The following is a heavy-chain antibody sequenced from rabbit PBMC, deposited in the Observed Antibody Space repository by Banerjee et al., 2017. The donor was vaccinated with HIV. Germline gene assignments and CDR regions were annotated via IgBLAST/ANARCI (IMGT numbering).Heavy chain of an antibody. V-gene: IGHV1S40*01. J-gene: IGHJ4*01. Sequence: QSLEESGGDLVKPGASLTLTCTASGFSFSSSYWICWVRQAPGKGLEWIACIDAGSSGNTCYASWAKGRFTISKTSSTTVTLQMTSLTAADTATYFCARGYIYVSSSGDVGMTYFNLWGPGTLVTVS. CDR2: IDAGSSGNT. CDR1: GFSFSSSYW. D-gene: IGHD1-1*01. CDR3: ARGYIYVSSSGDVGMTYFNL.